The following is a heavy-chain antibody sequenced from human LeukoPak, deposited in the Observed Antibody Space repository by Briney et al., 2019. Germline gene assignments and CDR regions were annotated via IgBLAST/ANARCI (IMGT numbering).Heavy chain of an antibody. CDR2: IYYSGST. CDR1: GGSISSYY. D-gene: IGHD1-1*01. J-gene: IGHJ5*02. Sequence: PSETLSLTCTVSGGSISSYYWSWIRQPLGKGLEWIGYIYYSGSTNYNPSLKSRVTISVDTSKNQFSLKLSSVTAADTAVYYCARVYDFTFDPWGQGTLVTVSS. V-gene: IGHV4-59*01. CDR3: ARVYDFTFDP.